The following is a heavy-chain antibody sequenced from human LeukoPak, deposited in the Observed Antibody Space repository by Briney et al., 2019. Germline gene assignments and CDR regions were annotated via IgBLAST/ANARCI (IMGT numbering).Heavy chain of an antibody. CDR3: ARDGRGYSYGYVDYYGMDV. J-gene: IGHJ6*02. CDR1: GFTFSSYS. D-gene: IGHD5-18*01. Sequence: GGSLRLSCAASGFTFSSYSMTWVRQAPGKGLEWVSSISSSSSYIYYADSVKGRFTISRDNAKNSLYLQMNSLRAEDTAVHYCARDGRGYSYGYVDYYGMDVWGQGTTVTVSS. CDR2: ISSSSSYI. V-gene: IGHV3-21*01.